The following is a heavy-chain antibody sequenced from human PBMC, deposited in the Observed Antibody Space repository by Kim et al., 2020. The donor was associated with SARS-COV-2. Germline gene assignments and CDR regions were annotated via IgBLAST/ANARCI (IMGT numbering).Heavy chain of an antibody. CDR2: ISGSGGST. D-gene: IGHD3-9*01. J-gene: IGHJ4*02. Sequence: GGSLRLSCAASGFTFSSYAMSWVRQAPGKGLEWVSAISGSGGSTYYADSVKGRFTISRDNSKNTLYLQMNSLRAEDTALYYCASYYDILTGYLALYWGQGTLVTVSS. CDR3: ASYYDILTGYLALY. V-gene: IGHV3-23*01. CDR1: GFTFSSYA.